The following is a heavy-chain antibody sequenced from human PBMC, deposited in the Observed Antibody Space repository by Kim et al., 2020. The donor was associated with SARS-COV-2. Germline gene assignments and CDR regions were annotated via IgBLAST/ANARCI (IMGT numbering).Heavy chain of an antibody. CDR1: GFTFSSYG. V-gene: IGHV3-33*05. CDR3: ARVNGIAVAGTQDDY. D-gene: IGHD6-19*01. J-gene: IGHJ4*02. Sequence: GGSLRLSCAASGFTFSSYGMHWVRQAPGKGLEWVAVISYDGSNKYYADSVKGRFTISRDNSKNTLYLQMNSLRAEDTAVYYCARVNGIAVAGTQDDYWGQGTLVTVSS. CDR2: ISYDGSNK.